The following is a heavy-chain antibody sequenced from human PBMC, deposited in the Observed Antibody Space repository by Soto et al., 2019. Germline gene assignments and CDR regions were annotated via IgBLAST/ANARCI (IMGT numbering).Heavy chain of an antibody. Sequence: GGSLRLSCAASGFTFSSYAMSWVRQAPGKGLECVSAISGSGGSTYYADSVKGRFTISRDNSKNTLYLQMNSLRAEDTAVYYCAKFSGYSSSWDYYYYMDVWGKGTTVTVSS. CDR2: ISGSGGST. CDR1: GFTFSSYA. D-gene: IGHD6-13*01. CDR3: AKFSGYSSSWDYYYYMDV. V-gene: IGHV3-23*01. J-gene: IGHJ6*03.